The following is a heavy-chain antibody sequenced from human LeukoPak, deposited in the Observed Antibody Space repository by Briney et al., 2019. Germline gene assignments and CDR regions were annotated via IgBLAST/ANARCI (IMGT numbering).Heavy chain of an antibody. CDR3: ATDISTHYFGS. V-gene: IGHV3-30*02. CDR2: IWYDASNK. D-gene: IGHD3-9*01. J-gene: IGHJ4*02. Sequence: GGSLRLSCVTSGFTFSDFWMSWVRQAPGKGLEWVTFIWYDASNKYYAESVKGRFTISRDNSRNTVFLQMNSLRAEDTAIYYCATDISTHYFGSWGQGTLVTVSS. CDR1: GFTFSDFW.